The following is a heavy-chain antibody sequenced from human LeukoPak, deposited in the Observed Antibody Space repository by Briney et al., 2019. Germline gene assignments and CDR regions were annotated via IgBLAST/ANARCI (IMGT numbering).Heavy chain of an antibody. Sequence: PGGSLRLSCAASGFTFSAYGMHWVRQAPGKGLEWVAFIHYDGTITYYADSVKGRFTISRDSSKNTLFLQMNSLRPEDAAVYYCAKPTSGTAPRPLDYWGRGTLVTVSS. CDR1: GFTFSAYG. V-gene: IGHV3-30*02. J-gene: IGHJ4*02. D-gene: IGHD1-26*01. CDR3: AKPTSGTAPRPLDY. CDR2: IHYDGTIT.